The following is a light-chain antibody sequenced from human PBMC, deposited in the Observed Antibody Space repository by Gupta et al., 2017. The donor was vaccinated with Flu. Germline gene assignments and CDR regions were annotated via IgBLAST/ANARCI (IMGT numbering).Light chain of an antibody. CDR1: HSVSNSY. Sequence: TLALSPGKKATSSRRASHSVSNSYFSGYQQKTAEPPRMLIFGASSSATGVLDRLSSGGWGTDYTPPISSLEPADDVVYYCRQYGSSPPRTFGQGTKVEIK. J-gene: IGKJ1*01. CDR3: RQYGSSPPRT. V-gene: IGKV3-20*01. CDR2: GAS.